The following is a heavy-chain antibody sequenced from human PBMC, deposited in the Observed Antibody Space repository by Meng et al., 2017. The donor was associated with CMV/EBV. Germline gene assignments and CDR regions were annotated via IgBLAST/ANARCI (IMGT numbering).Heavy chain of an antibody. D-gene: IGHD3-16*01. CDR1: GFTFDYYG. CDR3: AKDELLFGGANAFFDH. Sequence: GESLKISCTASGFTFDYYGMHWVRQAPGKGLEWVAFIRHDGSNKFYRDSVRGRFTISRDNSKNTLYLQMSSLRPEETAIYHCAKDELLFGGANAFFDHWGQGALVTVSS. CDR2: IRHDGSNK. V-gene: IGHV3-30*02. J-gene: IGHJ4*02.